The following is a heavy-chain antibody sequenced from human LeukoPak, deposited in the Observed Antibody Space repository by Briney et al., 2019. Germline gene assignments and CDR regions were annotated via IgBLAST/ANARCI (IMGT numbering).Heavy chain of an antibody. V-gene: IGHV1-2*02. Sequence: ASVKVSCKASGYTFTGYYMHWVRQAPGQGLEWMGWINPNSGGTNYAQKLQGRVTMTRDTSITTAYMELSRLRSDDTAVYYCVRGGALYYDFWDWGQGTLVTVSS. CDR2: INPNSGGT. CDR3: VRGGALYYDFWD. CDR1: GYTFTGYY. J-gene: IGHJ4*02. D-gene: IGHD3-3*01.